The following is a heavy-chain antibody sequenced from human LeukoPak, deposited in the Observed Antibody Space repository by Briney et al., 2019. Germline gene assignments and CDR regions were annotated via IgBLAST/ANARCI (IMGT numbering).Heavy chain of an antibody. CDR1: GGTFSSYA. CDR2: IIPIFGTA. V-gene: IGHV1-69*13. J-gene: IGHJ4*02. CDR3: ARGGDYGDLRYFDY. D-gene: IGHD4-17*01. Sequence: SVKVSCKASGGTFSSYAISWVRQAPGQGLEWMGGIIPIFGTANYAQKFQGRVTITADESTSTAYMELSSLRSEDTAVYYCARGGDYGDLRYFDYWGQGTLVTVSS.